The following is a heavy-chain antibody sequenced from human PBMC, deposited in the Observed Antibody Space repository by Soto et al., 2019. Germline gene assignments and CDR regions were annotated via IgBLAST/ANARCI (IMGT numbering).Heavy chain of an antibody. CDR2: IIPIFGTA. V-gene: IGHV1-69*01. CDR1: GGTFSSYA. J-gene: IGHJ4*02. Sequence: QVQLVQSGAEVKKPGSSVKVSCKASGGTFSSYAISWVRQAPGQGLEWMGGIIPIFGTATYAQKFQGRVTITADESTRSAYMELSSLRSEDTAVYYCARGYYSDSSGYYSNAYYFDYWGQGTLVTVSS. CDR3: ARGYYSDSSGYYSNAYYFDY. D-gene: IGHD3-22*01.